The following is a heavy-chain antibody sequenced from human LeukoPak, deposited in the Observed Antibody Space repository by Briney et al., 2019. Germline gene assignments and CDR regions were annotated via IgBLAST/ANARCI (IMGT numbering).Heavy chain of an antibody. Sequence: SETLSLTCTVSGDSINSYSWSWIRQPAGKGLEWIGRIYTSGSTNYNPSLKSRVTMSLDTSKNQFSLKVTSVTAADTAVYYCASPSKLVISRGGFDIWGQGTMVTVSA. CDR3: ASPSKLVISRGGFDI. V-gene: IGHV4-4*07. D-gene: IGHD3-22*01. CDR1: GDSINSYS. CDR2: IYTSGST. J-gene: IGHJ3*02.